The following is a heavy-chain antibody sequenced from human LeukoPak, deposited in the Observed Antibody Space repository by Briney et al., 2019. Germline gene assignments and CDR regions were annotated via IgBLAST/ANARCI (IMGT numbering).Heavy chain of an antibody. Sequence: PGGSLRLSCAASGFTVSSNYMSWVRQAPGKGLEWVSVIYSGGSTYYADSVKGRFTISRDNSKNTLYLQMNSLRAEGTAVYYCARVGRYCSGGSCSQYYYYYGMDVWGQGTTVTVSS. CDR1: GFTVSSNY. CDR3: ARVGRYCSGGSCSQYYYYYGMDV. CDR2: IYSGGST. V-gene: IGHV3-53*01. D-gene: IGHD2-15*01. J-gene: IGHJ6*02.